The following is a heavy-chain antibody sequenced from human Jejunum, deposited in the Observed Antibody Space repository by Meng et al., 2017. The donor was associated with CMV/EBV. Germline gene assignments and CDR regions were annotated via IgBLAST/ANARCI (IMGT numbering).Heavy chain of an antibody. CDR2: IYSAGNA. Sequence: SFVASGWTVESNYMSWVRQAPGKGLEWISVIYSAGNAHYADSEKGRFTISRDTSKNTVYLQLNSLRPEDTAVYYCVRGGLKGFDPWGQGTLVTVSS. D-gene: IGHD3-16*01. CDR3: VRGGLKGFDP. J-gene: IGHJ5*02. CDR1: GWTVESNY. V-gene: IGHV3-66*02.